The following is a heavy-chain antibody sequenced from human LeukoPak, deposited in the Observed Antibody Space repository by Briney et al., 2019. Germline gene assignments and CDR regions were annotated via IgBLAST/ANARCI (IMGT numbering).Heavy chain of an antibody. V-gene: IGHV3-74*01. CDR2: INSDGSST. J-gene: IGHJ3*02. CDR1: GFTFSGFW. D-gene: IGHD6-25*01. CDR3: ARRSAAKDAFDI. Sequence: PGGSLRLSCAASGFTFSGFWMHWVRHAPGKGLVRVSRINSDGSSTSYADSVKGRFTISRDNAKNTLYLQMNSLGAEDTAVYYCARRSAAKDAFDIWGQGTMVTVSS.